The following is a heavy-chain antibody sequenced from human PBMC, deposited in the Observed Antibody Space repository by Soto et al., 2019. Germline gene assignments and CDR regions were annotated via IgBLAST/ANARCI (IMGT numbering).Heavy chain of an antibody. CDR1: GYTVTSYG. J-gene: IGHJ1*01. CDR2: ISAYSGNT. Sequence: QVQLVQSGAEVEKPGASVKVSCKASGYTVTSYGISRVRQAPGQGLEWMGWISAYSGNTNYAQNLQGRVTMTTDTSTGTAYMELRSLRSDDTAVYYCARARTVTTYFHHWGQGTLVTVSS. V-gene: IGHV1-18*01. D-gene: IGHD4-17*01. CDR3: ARARTVTTYFHH.